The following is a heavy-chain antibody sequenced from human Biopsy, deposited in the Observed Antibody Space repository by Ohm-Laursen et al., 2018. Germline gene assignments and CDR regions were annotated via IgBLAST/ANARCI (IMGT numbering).Heavy chain of an antibody. V-gene: IGHV4-34*01. J-gene: IGHJ6*02. CDR1: GGSWDFHY. CDR2: INRSGTT. Sequence: TLSLTCTVNGGSWDFHYWSWVRQSPGTGLEWIGEINRSGTTNYNPSLKSRVTISIDRSKNQFSVSLSAVTAADTAVYYCARGGGERPTALIPAAMDVWGRGTTVTVSS. CDR3: ARGGGERPTALIPAAMDV. D-gene: IGHD3-16*01.